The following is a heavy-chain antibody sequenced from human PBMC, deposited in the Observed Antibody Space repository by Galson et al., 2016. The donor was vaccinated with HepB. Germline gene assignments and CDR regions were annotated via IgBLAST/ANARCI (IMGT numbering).Heavy chain of an antibody. J-gene: IGHJ4*02. D-gene: IGHD6-13*01. CDR3: ARVGGLPGMAAAGEYDFDY. CDR2: IRSKPYGGTT. CDR1: GFTFGDYG. V-gene: IGHV3-49*03. Sequence: SLRLSCAASGFTFGDYGLGWFRQAPGKGLEWVGFIRSKPYGGTTEYAASVRGRLFISRDDSKRIANLQMNSLKSEDTAVYYCARVGGLPGMAAAGEYDFDYWGQGVLVSVSS.